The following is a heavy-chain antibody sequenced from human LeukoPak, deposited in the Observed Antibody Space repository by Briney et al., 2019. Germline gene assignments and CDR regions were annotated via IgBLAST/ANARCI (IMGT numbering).Heavy chain of an antibody. D-gene: IGHD2-15*01. CDR3: AKEHCSGGSCYFHYFDY. V-gene: IGHV3-23*01. CDR1: GFTFSSNG. Sequence: GGSLRLSCAASGFTFSSNGMNWVRQAPGKGLEWVSGISGSGDSTYFADSVKGRFTISRDNSKNTLYLQMNSLRAEDTAVYYCAKEHCSGGSCYFHYFDYWGQGTLVTVSS. CDR2: ISGSGDST. J-gene: IGHJ4*02.